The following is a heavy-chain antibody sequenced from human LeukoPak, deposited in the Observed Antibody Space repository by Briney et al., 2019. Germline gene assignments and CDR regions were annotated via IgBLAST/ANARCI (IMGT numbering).Heavy chain of an antibody. V-gene: IGHV3-53*01. J-gene: IGHJ4*02. CDR1: GFTVSSIH. D-gene: IGHD3-22*01. CDR2: IYGGGST. CDR3: ARGSGYYLGNN. Sequence: PGGSLRLSCAASGFTVSSIHMSWVRQAPGKGLEWVSVIYGGGSTYYADSVKGRFTISRDNSKNTLYLQMNSLRAEDTAVYYCARGSGYYLGNNWGQGTLVTVSS.